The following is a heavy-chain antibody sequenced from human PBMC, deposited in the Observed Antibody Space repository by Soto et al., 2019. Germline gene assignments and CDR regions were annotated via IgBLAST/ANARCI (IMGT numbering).Heavy chain of an antibody. CDR1: GFTFSSYS. CDR2: ISSSSSTI. V-gene: IGHV3-48*02. J-gene: IGHJ6*02. CDR3: ARRTRTTYYGMDV. D-gene: IGHD1-1*01. Sequence: EVQLVESGGGLVQPGGSLRLSCAASGFTFSSYSMNWVRQAPGTGLEWVSYISSSSSTIYYADSVKGRFTISRDNAKNSLYLQINSLRDEDTAVYYCARRTRTTYYGMDVWGQGTTVTVSS.